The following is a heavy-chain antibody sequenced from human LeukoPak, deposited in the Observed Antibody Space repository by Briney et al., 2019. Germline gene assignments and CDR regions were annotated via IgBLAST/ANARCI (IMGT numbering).Heavy chain of an antibody. D-gene: IGHD5-18*01. CDR1: GGSINGYY. CDR2: IYSRGST. V-gene: IGHV4-4*07. Sequence: NPSETLSLTCTVSGGSINGYYWSWIRQPAGKGLEWIGRIYSRGSTNYNPSLKSRVTMSVDTSKNQFSLKLTSVTAADTAVYYCARDIFGFTYGYDYWGQGNLVTVSS. J-gene: IGHJ4*02. CDR3: ARDIFGFTYGYDY.